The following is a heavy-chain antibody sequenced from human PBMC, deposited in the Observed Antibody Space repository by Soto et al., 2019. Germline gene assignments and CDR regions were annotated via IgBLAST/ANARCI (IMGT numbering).Heavy chain of an antibody. J-gene: IGHJ6*02. CDR3: ARGVGSYRSGSYNYYYYYYGMEV. Sequence: XETLSLTCAVYGVSFSGYYWSWIRQAPGKGLEWIGEINHSGSTNYNPSLKSRVTISVDTSKNQFSLKLSSVTAADTAVYYCARGVGSYRSGSYNYYYYYYGMEVWGQGTTVTGSS. V-gene: IGHV4-34*01. CDR2: INHSGST. CDR1: GVSFSGYY. D-gene: IGHD3-10*01.